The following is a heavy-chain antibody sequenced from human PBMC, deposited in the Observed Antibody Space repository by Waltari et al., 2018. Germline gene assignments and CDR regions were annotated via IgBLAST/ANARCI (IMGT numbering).Heavy chain of an antibody. Sequence: QVQLVQSGAEVKKPGSSVKVSCKASGGTFSSYAISWVRPAPGHGLEWMGGIIPIFGTANYAQNFQGRGTITADESTSTANMGRGSLRSEDTAVYYCARGGQGGFAGWFDPWGQGTLVTVSS. CDR2: IIPIFGTA. CDR3: ARGGQGGFAGWFDP. CDR1: GGTFSSYA. V-gene: IGHV1-69*12. D-gene: IGHD3-10*01. J-gene: IGHJ5*02.